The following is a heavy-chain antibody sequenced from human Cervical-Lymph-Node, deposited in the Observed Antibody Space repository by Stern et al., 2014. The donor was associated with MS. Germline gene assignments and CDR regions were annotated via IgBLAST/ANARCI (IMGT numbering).Heavy chain of an antibody. Sequence: QVQLVESGAEVKKPGASVKVSCKASGYTFTDYYLHWVRQAPGQGLEWMGWINPVHCVNNSAHKFQCRVTMTRDTSISTAYMELSRLTSDDTAVYYCARTKTVTTYYGMDVWGQGTTVTVSS. CDR1: GYTFTDYY. V-gene: IGHV1-2*07. CDR2: INPVHCVN. CDR3: ARTKTVTTYYGMDV. D-gene: IGHD4-17*01. J-gene: IGHJ6*02.